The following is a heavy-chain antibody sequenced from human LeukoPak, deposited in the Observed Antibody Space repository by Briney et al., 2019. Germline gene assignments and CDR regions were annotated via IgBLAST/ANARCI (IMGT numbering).Heavy chain of an antibody. CDR1: GGSISSGGDY. V-gene: IGHV4-31*03. D-gene: IGHD3-3*01. J-gene: IGHJ3*02. Sequence: SETLSLTCTVSGGSISSGGDYWSWIRQHPGKGLDWIGYLYYSGSTYYNPSLKSRVTISVDTSKNQFSLKLSSVTAADTAVYYCARGGTIFGVVIGAFDIWGQGTMVTVSS. CDR3: ARGGTIFGVVIGAFDI. CDR2: LYYSGST.